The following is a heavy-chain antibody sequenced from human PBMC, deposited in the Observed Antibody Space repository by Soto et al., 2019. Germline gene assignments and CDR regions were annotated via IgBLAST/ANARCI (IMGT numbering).Heavy chain of an antibody. V-gene: IGHV1-69*01. CDR2: IIPIFGTA. J-gene: IGHJ6*02. D-gene: IGHD6-13*01. CDR3: ARGSSSWYGTYYYYGMDV. Sequence: QVQLVQSGAEVKKPGSSVKVSCKASGGTFSSYAISWVRQAPGQGLEWMGGIIPIFGTANYAQKFQGRVTITADESTSPAYMGLSSLRSEDTAVYYCARGSSSWYGTYYYYGMDVWGQGTTVTVSS. CDR1: GGTFSSYA.